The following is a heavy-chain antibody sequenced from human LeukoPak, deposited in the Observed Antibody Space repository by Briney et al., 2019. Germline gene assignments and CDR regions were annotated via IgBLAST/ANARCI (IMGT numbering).Heavy chain of an antibody. Sequence: PGGSLRLSCAASGFTFSSYEMNWVRQAPGKGLEWVSYISSSGSTIYYADSVKGRFTISRDNAKNSLYLQMNSLRAEDTAVYYCARDIVVVPDGVFYNYYYGMDVWGQGTTVTVSS. CDR3: ARDIVVVPDGVFYNYYYGMDV. D-gene: IGHD2-2*01. V-gene: IGHV3-48*03. J-gene: IGHJ6*02. CDR2: ISSSGSTI. CDR1: GFTFSSYE.